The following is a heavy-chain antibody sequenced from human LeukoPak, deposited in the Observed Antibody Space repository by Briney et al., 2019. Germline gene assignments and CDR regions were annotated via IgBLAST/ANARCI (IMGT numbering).Heavy chain of an antibody. J-gene: IGHJ6*03. CDR2: ISYDGSNK. D-gene: IGHD3-10*01. Sequence: PGRSLRLSCAASGFTFSSYGMHWVRQAPGKGLEWVAVISYDGSNKYYADSVKGRFTISRDNAKNSLYLQMNSLRAEDTAVYYCARDRDGIALIRDRTYYYMDVWGKGTTVTVSS. CDR1: GFTFSSYG. CDR3: ARDRDGIALIRDRTYYYMDV. V-gene: IGHV3-30*03.